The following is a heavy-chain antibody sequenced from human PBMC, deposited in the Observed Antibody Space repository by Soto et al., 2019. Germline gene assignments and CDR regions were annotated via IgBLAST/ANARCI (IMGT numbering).Heavy chain of an antibody. V-gene: IGHV1-69*13. CDR2: IIPIFGTA. D-gene: IGHD5-12*01. CDR1: GGTFSSYA. J-gene: IGHJ4*02. CDR3: ARGAYSGYDSAHFDY. Sequence: ASVKVSCKASGGTFSSYAISWVRQAPGQGLEWMGGIIPIFGTANYAQKFQGRVTITADESTSTAYMELSSLRSEDTAVYYCARGAYSGYDSAHFDYWGQGTLVTVSS.